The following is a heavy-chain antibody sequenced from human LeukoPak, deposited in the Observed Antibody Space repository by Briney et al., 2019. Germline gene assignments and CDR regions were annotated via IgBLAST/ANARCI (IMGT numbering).Heavy chain of an antibody. CDR3: AREGYCSGGSCRDV. CDR1: GYTFTSYD. Sequence: ASVKVSCKASGYTFTSYDINWVRQATGQGLEWMGWMNPNSGNTGYAQKFQGRVTITRNTSISTAYMELSSLRSEDTAVYYCAREGYCSGGSCRDVWGKGTTVTVSS. CDR2: MNPNSGNT. D-gene: IGHD2-15*01. V-gene: IGHV1-8*03. J-gene: IGHJ6*04.